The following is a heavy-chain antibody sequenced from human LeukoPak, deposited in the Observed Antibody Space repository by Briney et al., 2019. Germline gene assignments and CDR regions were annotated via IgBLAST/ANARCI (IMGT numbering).Heavy chain of an antibody. CDR1: GFTFSSYS. CDR2: ISSSSSYI. CDR3: ARDQFASKPFDY. D-gene: IGHD1-14*01. V-gene: IGHV3-21*01. J-gene: IGHJ4*02. Sequence: KPGGSLRLSCAASGFTFSSYSMNWVRQAPGKGLEWVSSISSSSSYIYYADSVKGRFTISRDNAKNSLYLQMNSLRAEDTAVYYCARDQFASKPFDYWGQGTLVTVSS.